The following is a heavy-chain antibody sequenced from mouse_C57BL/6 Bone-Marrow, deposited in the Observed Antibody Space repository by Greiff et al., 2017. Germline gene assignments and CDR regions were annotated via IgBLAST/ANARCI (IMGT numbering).Heavy chain of an antibody. V-gene: IGHV1-81*01. J-gene: IGHJ2*01. CDR3: ARERWLLNY. CDR2: IYPRSGNT. D-gene: IGHD2-3*01. CDR1: GYTFTSYG. Sequence: VQLQESGAELARPGASVKLSCKASGYTFTSYGISWVKQRTGQGLEWIGEIYPRSGNTYYNEKFKGKATLTADTSSSTAYMELPSLTSEDSAVYFCARERWLLNYWGQGTTLTVSA.